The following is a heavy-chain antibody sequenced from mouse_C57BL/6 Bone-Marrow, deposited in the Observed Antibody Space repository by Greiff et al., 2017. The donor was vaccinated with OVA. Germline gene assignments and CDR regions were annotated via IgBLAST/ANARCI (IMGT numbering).Heavy chain of an antibody. Sequence: EVQLQQSGAELVRPGASVKLSCTASGFNIKDDYMHWVKQRPEQGLEWIGWIDPENGDTEYASKFQGKATITADTSSNTAYLQLSSLTSEDTAVYYCTRYGRSDFDVWGTGTTVTVSS. D-gene: IGHD1-1*01. CDR3: TRYGRSDFDV. CDR2: IDPENGDT. J-gene: IGHJ1*03. CDR1: GFNIKDDY. V-gene: IGHV14-4*01.